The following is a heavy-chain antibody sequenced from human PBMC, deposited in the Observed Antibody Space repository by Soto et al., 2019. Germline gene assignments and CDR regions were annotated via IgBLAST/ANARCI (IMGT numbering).Heavy chain of an antibody. V-gene: IGHV5-51*01. Sequence: GESLKISFKGSGYVFSSFWIVWVRQMPGKGLEWMGISYPGDSETRYSPAFQGQVTISADKSIITAYLQWSSLKASETAMYYCARLISSGYYYTPDAFDFLGQGPMVT. CDR1: GYVFSSFW. D-gene: IGHD3-22*01. J-gene: IGHJ3*01. CDR2: SYPGDSET. CDR3: ARLISSGYYYTPDAFDF.